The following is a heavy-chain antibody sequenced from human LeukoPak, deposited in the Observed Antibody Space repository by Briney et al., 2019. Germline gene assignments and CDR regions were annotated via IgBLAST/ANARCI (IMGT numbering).Heavy chain of an antibody. CDR1: GVSISPYY. CDR3: ARLSAAVHLGAFDL. D-gene: IGHD2-2*01. CDR2: IHTSGSN. Sequence: PSETLSLTCAVSGVSISPYYWAWIRQPPGKGLEWIGYIHTSGSNNQYPSLKSRVTISVDKSKNHFSLRLTSETAADTAVYYCARLSAAVHLGAFDLWGQGTMVTVSS. V-gene: IGHV4-4*09. J-gene: IGHJ3*01.